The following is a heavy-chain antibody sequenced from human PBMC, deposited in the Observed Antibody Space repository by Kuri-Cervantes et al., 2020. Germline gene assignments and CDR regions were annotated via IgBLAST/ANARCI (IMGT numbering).Heavy chain of an antibody. Sequence: SLKISCAASGFTFSSYAMSWVRQAPGKGLEWVSVIYSGGSTYYADSVKGRFTISRDNSKNTLYLQMNSLRAEDTAVYYCARDTAMGSYWGQGTLVTVSS. CDR1: GFTFSSYA. V-gene: IGHV3-66*02. CDR3: ARDTAMGSY. J-gene: IGHJ4*02. CDR2: IYSGGST. D-gene: IGHD5-18*01.